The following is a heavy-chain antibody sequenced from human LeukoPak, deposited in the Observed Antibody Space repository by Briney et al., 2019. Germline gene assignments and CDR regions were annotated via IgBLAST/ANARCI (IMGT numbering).Heavy chain of an antibody. CDR2: IWNDGSNK. CDR3: ARIHSLYHYDSSGYGAFDI. Sequence: PGGSLRLSCAASGFTFSTYSMNWVRQAPGKGLEWVAVIWNDGSNKYYADSVKGRFTISRDNSKNTLYLQMNSLRAEDTAVYYCARIHSLYHYDSSGYGAFDIWGQGTMVTVSS. D-gene: IGHD3-22*01. CDR1: GFTFSTYS. J-gene: IGHJ3*02. V-gene: IGHV3-33*08.